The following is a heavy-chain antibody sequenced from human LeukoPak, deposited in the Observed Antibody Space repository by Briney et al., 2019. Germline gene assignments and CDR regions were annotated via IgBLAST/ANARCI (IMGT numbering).Heavy chain of an antibody. Sequence: ASVKVSCKASGYTFTSYGISWVRQAPGQGLEWMGWISAYNGNTNYAQKLQGRVTITAGESTSTAYMELSSLRSEDTAVYYCARERNCSSTSCFDAFDIWGQGTMVTVSS. CDR3: ARERNCSSTSCFDAFDI. V-gene: IGHV1-18*01. D-gene: IGHD2-2*01. CDR1: GYTFTSYG. J-gene: IGHJ3*02. CDR2: ISAYNGNT.